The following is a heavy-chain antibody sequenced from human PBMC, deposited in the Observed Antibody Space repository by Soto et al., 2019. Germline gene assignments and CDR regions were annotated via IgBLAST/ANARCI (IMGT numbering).Heavy chain of an antibody. CDR3: ARDPGRGRIYNYFDY. D-gene: IGHD3-10*01. CDR1: GFTFSSYS. J-gene: IGHJ4*02. V-gene: IGHV3-21*01. Sequence: GGSLRLSCAASGFTFSSYSMNWVRQAPGKGLEWVSSISSSSSYIYYADSVKGRFTISRDNAKNSLYLQMNSLRAEDTAVYYCARDPGRGRIYNYFDYWGQGTLVTVSS. CDR2: ISSSSSYI.